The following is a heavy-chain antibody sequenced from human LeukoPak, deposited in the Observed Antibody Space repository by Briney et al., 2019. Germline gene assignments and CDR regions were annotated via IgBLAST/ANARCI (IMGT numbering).Heavy chain of an antibody. D-gene: IGHD2-21*02. CDR3: AKDHRAYCGGDCVDFDY. J-gene: IGHJ4*02. V-gene: IGHV3-30*02. CDR2: IRYDGSNK. Sequence: QSGGSLRFSCAASRFTFSSYGLHWVRQAPGKGLEWVALIRYDGSNKYYADSVKGRFTISRDNSKNTLYLQMNSLRAEDTAVYYCAKDHRAYCGGDCVDFDYWGQGTLVTVSS. CDR1: RFTFSSYG.